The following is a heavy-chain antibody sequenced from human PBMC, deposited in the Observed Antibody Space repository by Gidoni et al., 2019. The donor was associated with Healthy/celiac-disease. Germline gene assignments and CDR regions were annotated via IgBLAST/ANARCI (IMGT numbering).Heavy chain of an antibody. CDR3: ARGVAVCSSTSCYPSSFDP. CDR1: GDSVSSNSAA. Sequence: QVQLQQSGPGLVKPSQTLSLTCAISGDSVSSNSAAWNWIRQSPSRGLEWLGRTYYRSKWYNDYAVSVKSRITINPDTSKNQFSLQLNSVTPEDTAVYYCARGVAVCSSTSCYPSSFDPWGQGTLVTVSS. J-gene: IGHJ5*02. V-gene: IGHV6-1*01. D-gene: IGHD2-2*01. CDR2: TYYRSKWYN.